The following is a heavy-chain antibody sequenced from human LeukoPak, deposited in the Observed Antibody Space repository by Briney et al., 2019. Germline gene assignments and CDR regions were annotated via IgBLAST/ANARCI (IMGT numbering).Heavy chain of an antibody. D-gene: IGHD3-10*01. V-gene: IGHV4-34*01. CDR2: INHSGST. J-gene: IGHJ4*02. Sequence: SETLSLTCAVYGGSFSGYYWSWIRQPPGKGLEWIGEINHSGSTYYNPSLKSRVTISVDTSKNQFSLKLSSVTAADTAVYYCATRISGSYVDYFDYWGQGTLVTVSS. CDR3: ATRISGSYVDYFDY. CDR1: GGSFSGYY.